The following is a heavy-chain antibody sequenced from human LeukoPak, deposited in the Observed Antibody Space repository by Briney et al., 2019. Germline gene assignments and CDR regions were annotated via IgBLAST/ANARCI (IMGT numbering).Heavy chain of an antibody. CDR1: GGSISSGNW. Sequence: PSGTLSLTCAVSGGSISSGNWWSWVRQPPGKGLEWIGEIPHSGYINYNPSLKSRLTISVDKSQNQFSLRLTSVTTADTAVYYCARRGLAFGGIWGQGTLVTVSS. J-gene: IGHJ4*02. D-gene: IGHD3-16*01. CDR3: ARRGLAFGGI. CDR2: IPHSGYI. V-gene: IGHV4-4*02.